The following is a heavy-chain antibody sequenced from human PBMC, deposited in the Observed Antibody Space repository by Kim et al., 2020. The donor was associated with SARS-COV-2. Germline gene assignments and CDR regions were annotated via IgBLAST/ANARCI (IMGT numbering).Heavy chain of an antibody. CDR1: GGSISSSCYY. J-gene: IGHJ3*01. Sequence: SETLSLTCTVSGGSISSSCYYWGWLRPPPGKGLEWIVSIYYSGSTNYNLYLQSRVTIYIATSQNHLSLKPISATAADTSVYDCASPHGRVPPIAFYFWG. CDR2: IYYSGST. CDR3: ASPHGRVPPIAFYF. D-gene: IGHD2-2*01. V-gene: IGHV4-39*02.